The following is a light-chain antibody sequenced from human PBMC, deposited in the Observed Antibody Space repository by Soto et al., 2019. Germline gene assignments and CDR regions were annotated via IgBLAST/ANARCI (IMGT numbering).Light chain of an antibody. CDR3: QQLNAYPLT. CDR1: QGTSSY. CDR2: GAS. J-gene: IGKJ5*01. Sequence: DIPLTQSPSFLSASVGDIVNITCRASQGTSSYLAWFQQKPGRAPKLLIYGASTLQSGVPARFSGSGSGTDCTLTISNLQPEDVATYYCQQLNAYPLTLGQGTRLEI. V-gene: IGKV1-9*01.